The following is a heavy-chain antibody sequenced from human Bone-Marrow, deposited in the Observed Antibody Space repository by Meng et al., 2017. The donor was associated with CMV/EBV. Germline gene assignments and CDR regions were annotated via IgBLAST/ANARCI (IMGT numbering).Heavy chain of an antibody. Sequence: GESLKISCAASGFTFDDNGMSWVRQAPGKGLQWVSGVNWSGDDTRYADTVRGRFTISRDNTKNSLYLQMNSLRVEDTALYYCARHMGLGFVGAADDWGQGTLVTVSS. CDR3: ARHMGLGFVGAADD. D-gene: IGHD1-26*01. CDR1: GFTFDDNG. V-gene: IGHV3-20*04. CDR2: VNWSGDDT. J-gene: IGHJ4*02.